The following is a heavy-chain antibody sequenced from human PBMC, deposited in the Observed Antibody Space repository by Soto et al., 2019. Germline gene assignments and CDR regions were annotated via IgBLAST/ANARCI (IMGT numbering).Heavy chain of an antibody. CDR3: ASRWLRPDYYYYGMDV. V-gene: IGHV4-31*03. CDR2: IYYSGST. J-gene: IGHJ6*02. Sequence: SETLSLTCTVSGGSISSGGYYWSWIRQHPGKGLEWIGYIYYSGSTYYNPSLKSRVTISVDTSKNQFSLKLSSVTAADTAVYYCASRWLRPDYYYYGMDVWGQGTTVTVSS. CDR1: GGSISSGGYY. D-gene: IGHD5-12*01.